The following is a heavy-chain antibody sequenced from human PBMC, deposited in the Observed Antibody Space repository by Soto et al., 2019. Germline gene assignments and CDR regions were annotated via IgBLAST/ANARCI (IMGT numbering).Heavy chain of an antibody. D-gene: IGHD1-1*01. CDR2: IIPIFGTA. J-gene: IGHJ5*02. CDR1: GGTFSSYA. V-gene: IGHV1-69*06. CDR3: ARVVYWNDLYNWFDP. Sequence: SVKVSCKASGGTFSSYAISWVRQAPGQGLEWMGGIIPIFGTANYAQKFQGRVTTTADKSTSTAYMELSSLRSEDTAVYYCARVVYWNDLYNWFDPWGQGTLVTVSS.